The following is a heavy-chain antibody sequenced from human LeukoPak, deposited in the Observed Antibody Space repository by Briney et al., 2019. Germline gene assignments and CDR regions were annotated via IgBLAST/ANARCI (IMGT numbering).Heavy chain of an antibody. CDR2: ISGSGGST. V-gene: IGHV3-23*01. CDR1: GFTFSSYA. CDR3: AKDSLCGYDFSADY. J-gene: IGHJ4*02. D-gene: IGHD5-12*01. Sequence: GGSLRLSCAASGFTFSSYAMSWVRQAPGKGLEWVSAISGSGGSTYYADSVKGRFTISRDNSKNTLYLQMNSLRAEDTAVYYCAKDSLCGYDFSADYWGQGTLVTVSS.